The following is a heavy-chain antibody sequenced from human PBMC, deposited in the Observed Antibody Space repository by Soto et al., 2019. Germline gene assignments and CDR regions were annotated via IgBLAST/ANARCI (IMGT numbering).Heavy chain of an antibody. CDR1: GYTFTGHY. Sequence: ASVKVSCKASGYTFTGHYIHWVRQAPEQGPEWMGEIGPETGATRYAQKFRGRVTMTWDMSITTVYMELNNLSPDDTAVYYCGRGRSGQIVVFYWGQGTPVTVS. CDR3: GRGRSGQIVVFY. J-gene: IGHJ4*02. D-gene: IGHD5-12*01. CDR2: IGPETGAT. V-gene: IGHV1-2*02.